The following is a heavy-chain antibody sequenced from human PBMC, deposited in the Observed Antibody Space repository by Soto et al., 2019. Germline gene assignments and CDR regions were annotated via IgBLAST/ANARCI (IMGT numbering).Heavy chain of an antibody. D-gene: IGHD1-26*01. V-gene: IGHV1-18*01. J-gene: IGHJ4*02. CDR2: ISAYNGNT. CDR3: ARDLIVGATPPYYFDY. CDR1: GYTFTSYG. Sequence: QVQLVQSGAEVKKPGASVKVSCKASGYTFTSYGISWVRQAPGQGLEWMGWISAYNGNTNYAQKLQGRDTMTTDTSTSTAYMKLRSLRSDETAVYYCARDLIVGATPPYYFDYWGQGTLVNVSS.